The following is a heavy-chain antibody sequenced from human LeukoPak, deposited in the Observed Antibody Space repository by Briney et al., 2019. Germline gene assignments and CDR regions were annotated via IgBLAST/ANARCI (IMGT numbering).Heavy chain of an antibody. D-gene: IGHD3-22*01. V-gene: IGHV2-5*08. CDR2: IYCADDK. CDR1: GFSLSTTAVC. Sequence: SGPALVNPTQTLTLTCTFSGFSLSTTAVCVTWIRQPPGKALEWLALIYCADDKRYSLSLESRITTTNHHTNNQMALTMTNYYPVGTATYYCAHIGYYYDSSGYGFLDYWGQGTLGTVSS. J-gene: IGHJ4*02. CDR3: AHIGYYYDSSGYGFLDY.